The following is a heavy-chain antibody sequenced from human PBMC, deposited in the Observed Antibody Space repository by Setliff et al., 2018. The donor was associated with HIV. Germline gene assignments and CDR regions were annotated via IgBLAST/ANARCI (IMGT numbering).Heavy chain of an antibody. D-gene: IGHD3-22*01. V-gene: IGHV1-18*01. CDR1: GGTFSSYV. J-gene: IGHJ4*02. Sequence: GASVKVSCKASGGTFSSYVINWVRQAPGQGLEWMGWISAYNGNKNYAQKIQDRLTMTTDTSTSTAYMELRSLRSDDTAVYYCARFPNPSQIVVVMPPDYWGQGTLVTVS. CDR3: ARFPNPSQIVVVMPPDY. CDR2: ISAYNGNK.